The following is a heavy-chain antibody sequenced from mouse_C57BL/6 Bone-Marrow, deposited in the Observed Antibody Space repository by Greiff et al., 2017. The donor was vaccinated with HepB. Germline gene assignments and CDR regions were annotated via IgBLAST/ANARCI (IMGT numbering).Heavy chain of an antibody. Sequence: VQRVESGAELARPGASVKLSCKASGYTFTSYGISWVKQRTGQGLEWIGEIYPRSGNTYYNEKFKGKATLTADKSSSTAYMELRSLTSEDSAVYFCARSGLRHAMDYWGQGTSVTVSS. CDR1: GYTFTSYG. D-gene: IGHD2-4*01. V-gene: IGHV1-81*01. J-gene: IGHJ4*01. CDR3: ARSGLRHAMDY. CDR2: IYPRSGNT.